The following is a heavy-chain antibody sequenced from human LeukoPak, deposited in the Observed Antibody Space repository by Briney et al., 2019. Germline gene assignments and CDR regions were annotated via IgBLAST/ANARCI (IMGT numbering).Heavy chain of an antibody. CDR1: GYTFTSYA. V-gene: IGHV1-3*01. D-gene: IGHD2-15*01. CDR3: ARVDGSPDY. Sequence: ASVKVSCKASGYTFTSYAMHWVRQAPGQRLEWMGWINAGNGNTGYAQKFQGRVTITRDTSIRTAYMEVSSLRSEDTAVYYCARVDGSPDYWGQGTLLTVSS. J-gene: IGHJ4*02. CDR2: INAGNGNT.